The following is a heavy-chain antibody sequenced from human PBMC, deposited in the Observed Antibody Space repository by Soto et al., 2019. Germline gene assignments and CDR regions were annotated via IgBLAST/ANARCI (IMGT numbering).Heavy chain of an antibody. J-gene: IGHJ3*02. V-gene: IGHV3-53*01. CDR3: ARARRDGAFDI. CDR2: IYSDGST. Sequence: EVQLVESGGGLIQPGGSLRLSCAASGFTVSSNYMSWVRQAPGKGLEWVSVIYSDGSTYYPDSVKGRFTISRDNSKNTLYLQMNSLRAEDTAVYYCARARRDGAFDIWGQGTMVTVSS. CDR1: GFTVSSNY.